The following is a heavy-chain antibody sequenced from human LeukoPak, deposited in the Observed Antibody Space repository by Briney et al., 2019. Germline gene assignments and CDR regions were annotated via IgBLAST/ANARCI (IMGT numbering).Heavy chain of an antibody. CDR1: GFTFSAFG. J-gene: IGHJ4*02. V-gene: IGHV3-30*02. CDR2: IRYDASKK. CDR3: AKEPFDH. Sequence: GGSLRLSCAASGFTFSAFGIHWVRQAAGKGLEWVAFIRYDASKKYYAESVKGRFTVSRSNSKNTLFLQMDSLRPEDTAVYFCAKEPFDHWGQGTLVAV.